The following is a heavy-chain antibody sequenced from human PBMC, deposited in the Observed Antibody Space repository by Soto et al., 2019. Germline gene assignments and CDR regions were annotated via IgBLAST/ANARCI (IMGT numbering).Heavy chain of an antibody. CDR1: GFTFTSSA. J-gene: IGHJ5*02. CDR3: AAEGPRRDGYNH. D-gene: IGHD5-12*01. CDR2: IVVGSGNT. V-gene: IGHV1-58*01. Sequence: SVKVSCKASGFTFTSSAVQWVRQARGQRLEWIGWIVVGSGNTNYAQKFQERVTITRDMSTSTAYMELSSLRSEDTAVYYCAAEGPRRDGYNHWGQGTLVTVSS.